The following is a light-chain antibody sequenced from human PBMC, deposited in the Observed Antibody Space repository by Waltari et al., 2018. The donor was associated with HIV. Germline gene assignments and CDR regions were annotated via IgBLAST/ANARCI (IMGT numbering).Light chain of an antibody. CDR3: VLYMGSGIWV. J-gene: IGLJ3*02. CDR2: STN. Sequence: QTVVTQEPSFSVSPGGTVTLTCGLSSGSVSTNYYPSWYQHTPGQASRTLIYSTNPRSSGVPDRFSGSILGNKAALTITGAQAYDESDYYCVLYMGSGIWVFGGGTKLTVL. CDR1: SGSVSTNYY. V-gene: IGLV8-61*01.